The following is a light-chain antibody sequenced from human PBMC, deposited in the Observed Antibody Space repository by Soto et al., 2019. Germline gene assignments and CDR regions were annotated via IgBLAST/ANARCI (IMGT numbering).Light chain of an antibody. CDR2: DVS. CDR1: QSVTTN. CDR3: QKYKAWPYT. Sequence: VMTQSPATLSVSPGETVSLSCRASQSVTTNLAWYQQKPGQAPRVIIYDVSTRATGVPARFSGSGTGTEFTLTISSLQSDDVAVYYCQKYKAWPYTFVQGTKLEIK. V-gene: IGKV3-15*01. J-gene: IGKJ2*01.